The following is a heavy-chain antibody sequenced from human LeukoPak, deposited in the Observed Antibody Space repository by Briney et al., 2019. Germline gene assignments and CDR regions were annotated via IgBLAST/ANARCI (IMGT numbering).Heavy chain of an antibody. Sequence: ASVKVSCKASGYTFTGYYMHWVRQAPGQGLEWMGWINPNSGGTDYAQKFQGRVTMTRDTSISTAYMELSRLRSDDTAVYYCARGRWLQWRLDYWGQGTLVTVSS. CDR3: ARGRWLQWRLDY. CDR2: INPNSGGT. D-gene: IGHD5-24*01. CDR1: GYTFTGYY. J-gene: IGHJ4*02. V-gene: IGHV1-2*02.